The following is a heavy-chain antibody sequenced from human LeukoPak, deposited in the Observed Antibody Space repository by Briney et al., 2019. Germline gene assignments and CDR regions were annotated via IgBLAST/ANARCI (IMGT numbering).Heavy chain of an antibody. V-gene: IGHV1-69*01. J-gene: IGHJ4*02. Sequence: GSSVKVSCKASGGTFSSYAISWVRQAPGQGLEWMGGIIPIFGTANYAQKFQGRVTITADESTSTAYMELSSLRSEDTAVYYCATREVGATYYLDYWGQGTLVTVSS. CDR3: ATREVGATYYLDY. D-gene: IGHD1-26*01. CDR2: IIPIFGTA. CDR1: GGTFSSYA.